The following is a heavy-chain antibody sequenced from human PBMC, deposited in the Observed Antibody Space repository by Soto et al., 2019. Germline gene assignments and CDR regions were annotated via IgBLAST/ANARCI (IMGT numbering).Heavy chain of an antibody. V-gene: IGHV3-30-3*01. D-gene: IGHD3-22*01. Sequence: WGSLRLSCAASGFTFSSYAIHWVRQAPGKGLEWVAVISYDGSNKYYADSVKGRFTISRDNSKNTLYLQMNSLRAEDTAVYYCARGLVVADYWGQGTLVTVS. CDR3: ARGLVVADY. CDR1: GFTFSSYA. CDR2: ISYDGSNK. J-gene: IGHJ4*02.